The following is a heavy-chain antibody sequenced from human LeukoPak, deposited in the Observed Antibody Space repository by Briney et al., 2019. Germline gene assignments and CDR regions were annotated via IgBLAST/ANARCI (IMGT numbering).Heavy chain of an antibody. CDR1: GYTFTSYD. CDR2: MNPNSGNT. CDR3: ARRYGSGSYQTFDP. J-gene: IGHJ5*02. D-gene: IGHD3-10*01. V-gene: IGHV1-8*01. Sequence: APVKVSCKASGYTFTSYDINWVRQATEQGLEWMGWMNPNSGNTGYAQKFQGRVTMTRNTSISTAYMELSSLRSEDTAVYYCARRYGSGSYQTFDPWGQGTLVTVSS.